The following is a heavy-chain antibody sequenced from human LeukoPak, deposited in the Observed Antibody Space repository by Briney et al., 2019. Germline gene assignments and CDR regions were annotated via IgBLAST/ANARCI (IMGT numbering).Heavy chain of an antibody. D-gene: IGHD6-13*01. CDR3: ARAKQQLVDWFDP. J-gene: IGHJ5*02. CDR1: GGSISSYY. Sequence: SETLSLTCTVSGGSISSYYWGWIRQPPGKGLEWIGSICYSGSTYYNPSLKSRVTISVDTSKNQSSLKLSSVTAADTAVYYCARAKQQLVDWFDPWGQGTLVTVSS. CDR2: ICYSGST. V-gene: IGHV4-39*01.